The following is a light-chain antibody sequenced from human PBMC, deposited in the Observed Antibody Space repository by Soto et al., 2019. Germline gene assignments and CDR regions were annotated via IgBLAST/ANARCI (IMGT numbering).Light chain of an antibody. V-gene: IGLV2-14*01. J-gene: IGLJ2*01. CDR3: IPYNSSSLPV. CDR2: RVS. Sequence: QSVLTQPPSVSVSPGQSITLSCTGTSSDVGGYNYVSWYQQQPGKAPKPMIYRVSNRPSGVSNRFSGSTSGNTASLTISGLQAEDEADYYCIPYNSSSLPVFGGGTKLTVL. CDR1: SSDVGGYNY.